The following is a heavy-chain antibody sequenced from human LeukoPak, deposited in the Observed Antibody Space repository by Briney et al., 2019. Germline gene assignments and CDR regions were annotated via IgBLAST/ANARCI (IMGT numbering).Heavy chain of an antibody. D-gene: IGHD3/OR15-3a*01. CDR2: IKQDGSEE. V-gene: IGHV3-7*02. CDR1: GFTFSSYW. CDR3: ASIGLGSRRDY. J-gene: IGHJ4*02. Sequence: GGSLRLSCAASGFTFSSYWMNWVRQAPGKGLEWVANIKQDGSEEYYVDSVKGRFTMSRDNAKNSLYLQMNSLRAEDTAIYYCASIGLGSRRDYWGQGTLVTVSS.